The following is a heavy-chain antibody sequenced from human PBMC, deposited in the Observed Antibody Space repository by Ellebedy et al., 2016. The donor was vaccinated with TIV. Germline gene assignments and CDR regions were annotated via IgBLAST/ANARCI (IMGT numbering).Heavy chain of an antibody. Sequence: LRLSCAISGDSVSSNSATWNWIRQSPSRGLEWLGRTYYRSKWYNDYAESVKGRIIVNPDTSKNQFSLQLNSVTPEDTAVYYCARDPPGDSTTFDYWGQGTLVTVSS. CDR1: GDSVSSNSAT. CDR2: TYYRSKWYN. CDR3: ARDPPGDSTTFDY. D-gene: IGHD2/OR15-2a*01. V-gene: IGHV6-1*01. J-gene: IGHJ4*02.